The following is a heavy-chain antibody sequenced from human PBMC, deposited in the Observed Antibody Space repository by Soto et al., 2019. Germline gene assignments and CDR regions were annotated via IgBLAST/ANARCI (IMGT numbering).Heavy chain of an antibody. V-gene: IGHV4-59*01. CDR3: ARDTAMGFDY. D-gene: IGHD5-18*01. CDR1: GGSISSYY. Sequence: SETLSLTCTVSGGSISSYYWSWIRQPPGKGLEWIGYIYYSGSTNYNPSLKSRVTISVDTSKNQFSLKLSSVTAADTAVDYCARDTAMGFDYWGQGTLVTVSS. J-gene: IGHJ4*02. CDR2: IYYSGST.